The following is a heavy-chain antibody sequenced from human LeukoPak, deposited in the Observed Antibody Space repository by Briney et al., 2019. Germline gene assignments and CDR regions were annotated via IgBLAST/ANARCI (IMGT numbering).Heavy chain of an antibody. CDR2: HCGSDGST. V-gene: IGHV3-23*01. Sequence: GGSLRLSCAASGFSFSNYAMTWVGQVPGKGLEWVSAHCGSDGSTYYSDSVTGRFTISRDNSKNTLYLQMTSLRTDDTAVYYCAKDGYDFWSAYQIDLWGQGTLVTVSS. CDR1: GFSFSNYA. CDR3: AKDGYDFWSAYQIDL. J-gene: IGHJ5*02. D-gene: IGHD3-3*01.